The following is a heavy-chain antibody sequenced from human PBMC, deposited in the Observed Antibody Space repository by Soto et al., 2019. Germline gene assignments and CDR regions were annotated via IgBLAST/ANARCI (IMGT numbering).Heavy chain of an antibody. J-gene: IGHJ4*02. CDR2: ISAYNGNT. CDR3: ARAGQYYDSSGYAN. D-gene: IGHD3-22*01. V-gene: IGHV1-18*01. Sequence: QVKLVQSGTEVKKPGASMKVSCKASGYSFATAGISWVRQAPGQGLEGMGWISAYNGNTNYDRKLQDRVTMTTNTPTNTAYLELRSLRSEDTAVYYCARAGQYYDSSGYANWGQGPLVTVSS. CDR1: GYSFATAG.